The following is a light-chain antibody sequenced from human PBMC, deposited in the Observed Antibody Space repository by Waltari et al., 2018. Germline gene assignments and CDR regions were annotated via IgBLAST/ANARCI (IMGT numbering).Light chain of an antibody. Sequence: DILMTQSPSTLSASVGDRVIITCRASQSISTCLAWYQQRPGKSPNLLIYKASNLESGVSSRFSGSRYGTEFTLTISSLQPDDVATYSCQQYNSYPCTFGQGTKLEIK. J-gene: IGKJ2*02. V-gene: IGKV1-5*03. CDR1: QSISTC. CDR3: QQYNSYPCT. CDR2: KAS.